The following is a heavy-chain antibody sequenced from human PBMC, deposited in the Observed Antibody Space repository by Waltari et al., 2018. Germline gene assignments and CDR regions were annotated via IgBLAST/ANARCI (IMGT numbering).Heavy chain of an antibody. V-gene: IGHV1-2*02. J-gene: IGHJ4*02. CDR2: INPNSGGT. Sequence: CKASGYTFTDYFLHWVRQAPGQGLEWMGWINPNSGGTNYAQKFQGRVTMTRDTSISTAYLDLSSLRSDDTAVYYCANMRPFDYWGQGTLVTVSS. CDR3: ANMRPFDY. CDR1: GYTFTDYF.